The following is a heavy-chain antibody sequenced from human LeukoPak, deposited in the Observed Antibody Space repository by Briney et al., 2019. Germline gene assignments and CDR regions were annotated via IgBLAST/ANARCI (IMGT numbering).Heavy chain of an antibody. CDR1: GFTFDDYA. CDR2: IKWNSGKI. D-gene: IGHD3-10*01. J-gene: IGHJ4*02. V-gene: IGHV3-9*01. CDR3: AKDHGSGSYWSYFNY. Sequence: PVRSLRLSCAASGFTFDDYAMHWVRQAPGKGLEWVSGIKWNSGKIGYADSVKGRFIISRDNAKNSLYLQMNSLRAEDTALYYCAKDHGSGSYWSYFNYWGQGTLVTVSS.